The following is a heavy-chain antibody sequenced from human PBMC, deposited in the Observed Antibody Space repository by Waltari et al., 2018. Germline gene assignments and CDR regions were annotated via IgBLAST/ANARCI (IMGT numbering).Heavy chain of an antibody. D-gene: IGHD7-27*01. CDR1: GYTFTTFS. J-gene: IGHJ4*02. CDR3: ARDHLSLTAYYFDY. Sequence: EVQLVQSGAEVRKPGESLKISCKASGYTFTTFSIAWVRQMPGKGLEWMGIVYPGDGETRYSPSFQGQVTISADKSINTAYLQWNSLKTSDTAIYYCARDHLSLTAYYFDYWGQGTLVTVSS. V-gene: IGHV5-51*01. CDR2: VYPGDGET.